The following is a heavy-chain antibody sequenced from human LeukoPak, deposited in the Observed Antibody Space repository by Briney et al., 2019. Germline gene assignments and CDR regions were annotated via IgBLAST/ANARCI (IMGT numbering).Heavy chain of an antibody. CDR3: ARGRRVYGNNWFDP. CDR1: GGSISSSSYY. Sequence: SETLSLTCTVSGGSISSSSYYWSWIRQPPGKGLEWIGEINHSGSTNYNPSLKSRVTISVDTSKNQFSLKLSSVTAADTAVYYCARGRRVYGNNWFDPWGQGTLVTVSS. J-gene: IGHJ5*02. D-gene: IGHD2/OR15-2a*01. CDR2: INHSGST. V-gene: IGHV4-39*07.